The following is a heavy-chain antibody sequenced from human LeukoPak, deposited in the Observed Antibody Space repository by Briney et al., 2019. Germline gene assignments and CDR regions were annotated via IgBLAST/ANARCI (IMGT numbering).Heavy chain of an antibody. CDR2: ISSSSSYI. V-gene: IGHV3-21*01. CDR1: GFTFSSYS. Sequence: GGSLRLSCAASGFTFSSYSMNWVRQAPGKGLEWVSSISSSSSYIHYADSVKGRFTISRDNAKNSLYLQMNSLRAEDTAVYYCARAPSSSYDYWGQGTLVTVSS. CDR3: ARAPSSSYDY. D-gene: IGHD6-13*01. J-gene: IGHJ4*02.